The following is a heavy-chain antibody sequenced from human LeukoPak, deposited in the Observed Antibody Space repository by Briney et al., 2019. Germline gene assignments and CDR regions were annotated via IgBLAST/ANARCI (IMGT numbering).Heavy chain of an antibody. V-gene: IGHV1-46*01. Sequence: GASVKVSCKASGYTFTSYYMHWVRQAPGQGLEWMGIINPSGGSTSYAQKFQSRVTRTRETSTSTVYMDLSSRRSEDTAVYYCARGLTGTVLNAFDIWGQGTMVTVSS. J-gene: IGHJ3*02. D-gene: IGHD7-27*01. CDR1: GYTFTSYY. CDR3: ARGLTGTVLNAFDI. CDR2: INPSGGST.